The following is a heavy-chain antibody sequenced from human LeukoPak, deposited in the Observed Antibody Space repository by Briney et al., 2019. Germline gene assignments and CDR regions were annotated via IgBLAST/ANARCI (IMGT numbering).Heavy chain of an antibody. CDR1: GFTVCTNY. D-gene: IGHD4-17*01. CDR2: IYSGGST. V-gene: IGHV3-53*01. J-gene: IGHJ6*01. CDR3: ARDTVTTFRFRDYYFYGMDV. Sequence: GGSLRLSCADAGFTVCTNYRNWVLQAPGKGLEWVSVIYSGGSTYYADSVKGRFTISRDNSKTTLYLQMNSLRAEDTAVYYCARDTVTTFRFRDYYFYGMDVWGQGTTVTVSS.